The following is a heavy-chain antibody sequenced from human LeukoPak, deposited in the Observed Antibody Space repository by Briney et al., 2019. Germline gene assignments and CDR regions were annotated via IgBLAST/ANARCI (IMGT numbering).Heavy chain of an antibody. CDR1: GITFSSYA. V-gene: IGHV3-23*01. Sequence: GGSLRLSCAVSGITFSSYAMSWVRQAPGKGLEWVSAISGSGGSTYYADSVKGRFTISRDNSKNTLYLQMNSLRAEDTAVYYCAKERPYSYYDSSGSGFDYWGQGTLVTVSS. J-gene: IGHJ4*02. CDR3: AKERPYSYYDSSGSGFDY. D-gene: IGHD3-22*01. CDR2: ISGSGGST.